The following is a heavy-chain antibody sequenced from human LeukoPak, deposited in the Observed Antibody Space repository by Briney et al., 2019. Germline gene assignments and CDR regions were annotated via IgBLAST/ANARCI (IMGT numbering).Heavy chain of an antibody. D-gene: IGHD4-11*01. Sequence: GGSLRLSCAASGFTFGTYSMNWVRQAPGKGLEWVSYISSSSSTIYYADSVKGRFAISRDNSKNTLYLQMNSLRAEDTAVYYCATGNYKGYWGQGTLVTVSS. J-gene: IGHJ4*02. CDR2: ISSSSSTI. V-gene: IGHV3-48*01. CDR1: GFTFGTYS. CDR3: ATGNYKGY.